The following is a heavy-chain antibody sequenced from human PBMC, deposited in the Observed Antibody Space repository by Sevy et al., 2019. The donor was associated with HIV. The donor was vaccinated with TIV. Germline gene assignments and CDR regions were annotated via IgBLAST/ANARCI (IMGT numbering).Heavy chain of an antibody. CDR3: ARHLHFYGIDV. V-gene: IGHV4-39*01. CDR2: ISYSGNT. J-gene: IGHJ6*02. CDR1: GGPISSDSFL. D-gene: IGHD3-3*02. Sequence: SETLSLTCTVSGGPISSDSFLWGWIRQPPGEGLSWIGSISYSGNTYYDPSLKSRITVDLDTSKKQFSLELTSVTDADTATYYCARHLHFYGIDVWGPGTTVTVSS.